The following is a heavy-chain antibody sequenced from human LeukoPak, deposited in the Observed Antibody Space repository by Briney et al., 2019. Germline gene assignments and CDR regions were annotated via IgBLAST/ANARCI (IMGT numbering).Heavy chain of an antibody. V-gene: IGHV7-4-1*02. CDR2: INTNTGNP. CDR1: GYTFTSYA. D-gene: IGHD6-13*01. Sequence: ASVKVSCKASGYTFTSYAMNWVRQAPGQGLEWMGWINTNTGNPTYAQGFTGRFVFSLDTSVSTAYLQISSLKAEDTAVYYCARDPGIIAAAGSEYFQHWGQGTLVTVSS. CDR3: ARDPGIIAAAGSEYFQH. J-gene: IGHJ1*01.